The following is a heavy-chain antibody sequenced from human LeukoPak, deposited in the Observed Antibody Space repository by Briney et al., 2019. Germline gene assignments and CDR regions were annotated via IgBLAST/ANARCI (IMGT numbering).Heavy chain of an antibody. Sequence: KPSGTLSLTCTVSGGSISSSSYYWGWIRQPPGKGLEWIGSIYYSGSTYYNPSLKSRVTISVDTPKNQFSLKLSSVTAADTAVYYCARPTYSGSYYPFDYWGQGTLVTVSS. J-gene: IGHJ4*02. CDR3: ARPTYSGSYYPFDY. CDR2: IYYSGST. CDR1: GGSISSSSYY. V-gene: IGHV4-39*01. D-gene: IGHD1-26*01.